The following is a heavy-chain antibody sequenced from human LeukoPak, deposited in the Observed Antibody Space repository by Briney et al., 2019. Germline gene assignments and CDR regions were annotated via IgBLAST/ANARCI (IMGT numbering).Heavy chain of an antibody. CDR2: ISSSGSYI. J-gene: IGHJ4*02. CDR3: AKGSLGFGELGFDY. D-gene: IGHD3-10*01. CDR1: GFTFSNYI. V-gene: IGHV3-21*01. Sequence: GGSLRLSCAASGFTFSNYIMNWVRQAPGKGLEWVSSISSSGSYIYYADSVKGRFTISRDNSKNTLYLQMNSLRAEDTAVYYCAKGSLGFGELGFDYWGQGTLVTVSS.